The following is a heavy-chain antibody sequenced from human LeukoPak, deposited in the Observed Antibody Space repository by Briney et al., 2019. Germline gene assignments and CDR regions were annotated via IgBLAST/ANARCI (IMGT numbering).Heavy chain of an antibody. CDR2: ISWNSGSI. J-gene: IGHJ3*02. V-gene: IGHV3-9*01. D-gene: IGHD1-1*01. Sequence: GRSLRLSCAASGFTFDDYAMHWVRQAPGKGLEWVSGISWNSGSIGYADSVKGRFTISRDNAKNSLYLQMNSLRAEDTALYYCAKDMESTDDAFDIWGQGTMVTVSS. CDR1: GFTFDDYA. CDR3: AKDMESTDDAFDI.